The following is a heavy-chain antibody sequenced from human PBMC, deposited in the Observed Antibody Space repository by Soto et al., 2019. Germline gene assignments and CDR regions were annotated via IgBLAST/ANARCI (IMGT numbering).Heavy chain of an antibody. CDR1: GFTFSSYA. CDR3: AKDQLLDSLDIAVAATFDY. Sequence: EVQLLESGGGLVQPGGSLRLSCAASGFTFSSYAMSWVRQAPGKGLEWVSAISGSGGSTYYADSVKGRFTISRDKSKNTLYVQMNSLSAEDTAVYYCAKDQLLDSLDIAVAATFDYWGQGTLVTVSS. D-gene: IGHD6-19*01. J-gene: IGHJ4*02. V-gene: IGHV3-23*01. CDR2: ISGSGGST.